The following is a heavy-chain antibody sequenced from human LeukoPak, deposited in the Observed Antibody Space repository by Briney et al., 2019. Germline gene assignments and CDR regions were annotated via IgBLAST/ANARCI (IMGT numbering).Heavy chain of an antibody. CDR1: GGSISSSSYY. CDR3: ARDLLITIALDY. V-gene: IGHV4-39*07. CDR2: IYYSGST. J-gene: IGHJ4*02. D-gene: IGHD3-16*01. Sequence: PSETLSLTCTVSGGSISSSSYYWGWIRQPPGKGLEWIGSIYYSGSTYYNPSLKSRVTISVDTSKNQFSLKLSSVTAADTAVYYCARDLLITIALDYWGQGTLVTVSS.